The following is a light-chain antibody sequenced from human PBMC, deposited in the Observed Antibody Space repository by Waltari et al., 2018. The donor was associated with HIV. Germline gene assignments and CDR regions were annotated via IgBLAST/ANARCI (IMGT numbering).Light chain of an antibody. CDR2: LDASGSF. J-gene: IGLJ2*01. Sequence: QPVLTQSSSASASLVSSFTPTCTVNAVYNPYSVLWHQQQPWRAPRFLMKLDASGSFHRGTGISLRFSGSAYGTDRSLLIDAVQSDDEGDYYCEAWDKDVGVFGGGT. V-gene: IGLV4-60*03. CDR1: AVYNPYS. CDR3: EAWDKDVGV.